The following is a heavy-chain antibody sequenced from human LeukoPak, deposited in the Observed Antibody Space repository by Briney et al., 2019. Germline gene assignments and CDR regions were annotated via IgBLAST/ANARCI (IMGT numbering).Heavy chain of an antibody. V-gene: IGHV4-34*01. J-gene: IGHJ5*02. D-gene: IGHD6-13*01. CDR1: GGSFSGYY. CDR2: INHSGST. CDR3: ARGRRHSSSWYYAGSNWFDP. Sequence: SETLSHTCAVYGGSFSGYYWSWIRQPPGKGLEWIGEINHSGSTNYNPSLKSRVTISVDTSKNQFSLKLSSVTAADTAVYYCARGRRHSSSWYYAGSNWFDPWGQETLVTVSS.